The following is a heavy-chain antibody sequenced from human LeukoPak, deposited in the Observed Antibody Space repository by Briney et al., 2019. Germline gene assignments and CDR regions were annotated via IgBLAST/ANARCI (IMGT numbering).Heavy chain of an antibody. V-gene: IGHV3-7*01. CDR3: SRSLDY. Sequence: PGGSLRLSCAASGFTFSSSWMDWVRQAPGKGLERVANIKKDGSEKYYVDSVKGRFIISRDNTKNSLYLQMNNLRVEDTATYYCSRSLDYWGQGIRVTVSS. J-gene: IGHJ4*02. CDR1: GFTFSSSW. CDR2: IKKDGSEK.